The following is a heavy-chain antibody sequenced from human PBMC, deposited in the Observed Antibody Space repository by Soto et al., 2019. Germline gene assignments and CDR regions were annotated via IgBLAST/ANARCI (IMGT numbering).Heavy chain of an antibody. V-gene: IGHV1-69*13. CDR3: STSLWFGELRYNYYYGMDV. CDR1: GGTFSSYA. J-gene: IGHJ6*02. Sequence: SVKVSCKASGGTFSSYAISWVRQAPGQGLEWMGGIIPIFGTANYAQKFQGRVTITADESTSTAYMELSSLRSEDTAVYYCSTSLWFGELRYNYYYGMDVWGQGTTVTVSS. CDR2: IIPIFGTA. D-gene: IGHD3-10*01.